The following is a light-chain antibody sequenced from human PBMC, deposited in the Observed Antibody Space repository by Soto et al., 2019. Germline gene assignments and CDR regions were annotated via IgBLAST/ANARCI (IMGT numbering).Light chain of an antibody. Sequence: QSVLTQPPSASGTPGQRVTISCSGSSSNIGSNTVNWYQQLPGTAPKLLIYSNNQLPSGVPDRFSGSKSGTSASLAISGLQSEDEAYYYCAAWDDSLNGHYVFGTGTKLTVL. CDR1: SSNIGSNT. CDR3: AAWDDSLNGHYV. J-gene: IGLJ1*01. V-gene: IGLV1-44*01. CDR2: SNN.